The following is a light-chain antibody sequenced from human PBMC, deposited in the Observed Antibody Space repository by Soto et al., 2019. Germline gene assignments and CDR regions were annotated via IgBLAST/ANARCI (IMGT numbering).Light chain of an antibody. CDR2: ATS. CDR3: QQADSVPWT. J-gene: IGKJ1*01. V-gene: IGKV1D-12*01. Sequence: DIQMTQSASYVSASVGDRVTITCRASHDITWLVWYQQKSGKAPKLLNFATSSGAPSRFSGSGSGTDFTLTISSLQPEDFATYYCQQADSVPWTFGQGTKVEIK. CDR1: HDITW.